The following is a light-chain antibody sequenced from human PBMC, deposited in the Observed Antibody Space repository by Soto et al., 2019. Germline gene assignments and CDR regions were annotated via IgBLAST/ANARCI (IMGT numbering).Light chain of an antibody. Sequence: IVLTQSPGTLSLSPGERATLSCRASQSVSDNYLAWYQQKPGQAPRLLIYGASSRATGIPDRFSGSGSGTDFSLTISRLEAGDFAVYYCQQYGSSPIAFGPGTKVDVK. CDR3: QQYGSSPIA. J-gene: IGKJ3*01. CDR2: GAS. CDR1: QSVSDNY. V-gene: IGKV3-20*01.